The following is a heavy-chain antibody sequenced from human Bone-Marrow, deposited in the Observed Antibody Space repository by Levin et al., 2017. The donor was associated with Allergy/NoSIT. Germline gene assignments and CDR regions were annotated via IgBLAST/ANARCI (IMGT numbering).Heavy chain of an antibody. Sequence: GGSLRLSCAASGFTFSDYTMNWVRQAPGKGLEWVSSISSSSSYIYYADSVKGRFTISRDNAKNPLYLQMNSLRAEDTAVYFCARDFYLGYCSGGSCYYIDHWGQGTLVTVSS. CDR1: GFTFSDYT. D-gene: IGHD2-15*01. CDR3: ARDFYLGYCSGGSCYYIDH. CDR2: ISSSSSYI. V-gene: IGHV3-21*01. J-gene: IGHJ4*02.